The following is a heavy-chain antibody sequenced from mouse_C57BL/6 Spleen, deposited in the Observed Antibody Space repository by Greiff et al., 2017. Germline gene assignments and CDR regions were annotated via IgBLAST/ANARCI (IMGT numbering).Heavy chain of an antibody. CDR2: ISSGSSTL. D-gene: IGHD1-1*01. J-gene: IGHJ4*01. CDR1: GFTFSDYG. CDR3: AMRLRTGYAIDF. V-gene: IGHV5-17*01. Sequence: EVKLQESGGGLVKPGGSLKISCAASGFTFSDYGMHWVRQAPEKGLEWVAYISSGSSTLYSAGTVKGRFTISRDNAKNTLFLQLTSLRSEDSAMYYCAMRLRTGYAIDFWGQGTSVTVSS.